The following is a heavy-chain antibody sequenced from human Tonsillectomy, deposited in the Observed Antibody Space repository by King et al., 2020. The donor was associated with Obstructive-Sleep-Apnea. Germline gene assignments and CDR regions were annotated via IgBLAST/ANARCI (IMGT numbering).Heavy chain of an antibody. V-gene: IGHV3-9*01. Sequence: QLVQSGGGLVQPGRSLRLSCAASGFTFDDYAMHWVRQAPGKGLEWVSSISWDSGNIAYADSVKGRFTISRDKAKNSLYLQMNSLRGEDTALYYCAKGPYGDYVRLYFDYWGQGTLVTVSS. CDR2: ISWDSGNI. CDR3: AKGPYGDYVRLYFDY. D-gene: IGHD4-17*01. J-gene: IGHJ4*02. CDR1: GFTFDDYA.